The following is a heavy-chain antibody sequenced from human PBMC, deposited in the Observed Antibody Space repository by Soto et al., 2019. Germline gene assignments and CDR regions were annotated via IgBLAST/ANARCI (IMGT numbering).Heavy chain of an antibody. D-gene: IGHD5-18*01. CDR3: AAHNGYSYGYPYYYYGMDV. V-gene: IGHV1-2*02. CDR1: GYTFTGYY. CDR2: INPNSGGT. J-gene: IGHJ6*02. Sequence: ASVKVSCKASGYTFTGYYMHWVRQAPGQGLEWMGWINPNSGGTNYAQKFQGRVTMTRDTSISTAYMELSRLRSEDTAVYYCAAHNGYSYGYPYYYYGMDVWGQGTTVTVSS.